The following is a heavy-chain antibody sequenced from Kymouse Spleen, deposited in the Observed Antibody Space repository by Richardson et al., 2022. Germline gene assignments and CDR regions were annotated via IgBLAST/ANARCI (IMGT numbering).Heavy chain of an antibody. J-gene: IGHJ6*02. CDR3: APVPAEYYYYGMDV. D-gene: IGHD1-14*01,IGHD2-2*02. CDR2: ISYDGSNK. CDR1: GFTFSSYG. Sequence: QVQLVESGGGVVQPGRSLRLSCAASGFTFSSYGMHWVRQAPGKGLEWVAVISYDGSNKYYADSVKGRFTISRDNSKNTLYLQMNSLRAEDTAVYYCAPVPAEYYYYGMDVWGQGTTVTVSS. V-gene: IGHV3-30*18.